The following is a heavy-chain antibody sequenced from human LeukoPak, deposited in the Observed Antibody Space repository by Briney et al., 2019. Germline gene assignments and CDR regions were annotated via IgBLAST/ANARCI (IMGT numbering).Heavy chain of an antibody. Sequence: GGSLRLSCAASGFTFSSYAMCWVRQVQGKGLEWVSVISGSGDNTSYADSVKGRFTTSRDNSKNMLYLQMNSLRAEDTAVYYCAKWKYSNSGIDDYWGQGTLVTVSS. CDR1: GFTFSSYA. CDR2: ISGSGDNT. V-gene: IGHV3-23*01. CDR3: AKWKYSNSGIDDY. D-gene: IGHD6-6*01. J-gene: IGHJ4*02.